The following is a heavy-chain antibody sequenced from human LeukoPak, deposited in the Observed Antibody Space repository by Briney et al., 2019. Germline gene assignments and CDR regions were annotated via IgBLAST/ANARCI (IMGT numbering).Heavy chain of an antibody. Sequence: PSETLSLTCTVPGGSISSYYWSWIRQPPGKGLEWIGYIYYSGSTNYNPSLKSRVTISVDTSKNQFSLKLSSVTAADTAVYYCARGEGGITIFGVGIYGMDVWGQGTTVTVSS. V-gene: IGHV4-59*01. J-gene: IGHJ6*02. CDR3: ARGEGGITIFGVGIYGMDV. D-gene: IGHD3-3*01. CDR2: IYYSGST. CDR1: GGSISSYY.